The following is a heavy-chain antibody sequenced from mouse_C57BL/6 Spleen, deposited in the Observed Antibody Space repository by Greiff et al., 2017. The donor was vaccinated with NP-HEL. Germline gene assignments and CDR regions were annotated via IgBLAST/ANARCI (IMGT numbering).Heavy chain of an antibody. CDR3: ARRRGLLYYFDY. J-gene: IGHJ2*01. Sequence: VQLQQPGAELVMPGASVKLSCKASGYTFTSYWMHWVKQRPGQGLEWIGEIDPSDSYTNYNQKFKGKSTLTVDKSSSTAYMQLSSLTSEDSAVYYCARRRGLLYYFDYWGQGTTLTVSS. D-gene: IGHD1-1*01. CDR2: IDPSDSYT. V-gene: IGHV1-69*01. CDR1: GYTFTSYW.